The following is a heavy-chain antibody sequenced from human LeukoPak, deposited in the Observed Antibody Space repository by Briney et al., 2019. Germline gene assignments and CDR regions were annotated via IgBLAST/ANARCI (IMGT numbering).Heavy chain of an antibody. J-gene: IGHJ4*02. V-gene: IGHV3-43*02. CDR2: ISGDGGST. CDR1: GFTFDDYA. CDR3: ARDRGYGSGSPIDY. D-gene: IGHD3-10*01. Sequence: PGGSLRLSCAASGFTFDDYAMHWVRQAPGKGLEWVSLISGDGGSTYYADSVKGRFTISRDNSKNSLYLQMNSLRAEDTAVYYCARDRGYGSGSPIDYWGQGTLVTVSS.